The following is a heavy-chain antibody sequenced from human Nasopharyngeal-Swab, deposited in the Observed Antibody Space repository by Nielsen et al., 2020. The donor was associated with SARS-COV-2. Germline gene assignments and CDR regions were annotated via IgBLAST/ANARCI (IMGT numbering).Heavy chain of an antibody. CDR1: GFTFSGYS. CDR3: ARDGGYSSSSRSDY. J-gene: IGHJ4*02. V-gene: IGHV3-48*02. D-gene: IGHD6-6*01. CDR2: ITSSSTTV. Sequence: GGSLRLSCAASGFTFSGYSMSWVRQAPGKGLEWVSYITSSSTTVYYADSVKGRFTISRDNAKNSLYLQMSSLRDEDTAVYYCARDGGYSSSSRSDYWGQGTLVTVSS.